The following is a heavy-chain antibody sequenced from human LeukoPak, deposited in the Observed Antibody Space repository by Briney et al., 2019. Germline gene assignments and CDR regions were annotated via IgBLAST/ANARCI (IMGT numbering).Heavy chain of an antibody. CDR2: INQDGSGK. CDR1: GFTFSRHW. CDR3: ARTGRNNYFDS. Sequence: GGSLRLSCATSGFTFSRHWMSWVRQAPGKGLEWVANINQDGSGKYYVDSVKGRFTISRDNAKNSLYLQLDSLRAEDTAVYYCARTGRNNYFDSWGQGTLVTVSS. V-gene: IGHV3-7*03. J-gene: IGHJ5*01.